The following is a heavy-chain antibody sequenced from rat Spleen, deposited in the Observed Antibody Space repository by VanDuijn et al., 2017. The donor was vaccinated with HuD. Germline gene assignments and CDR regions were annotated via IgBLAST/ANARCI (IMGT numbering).Heavy chain of an antibody. V-gene: IGHV5-27*01. J-gene: IGHJ2*01. CDR2: ISAGGGDT. CDR3: ATKDY. Sequence: EVQLVESGGGLVQPGRSLKLSCAASGFTFRNYYMAWVRQAPTMGLEWVAYISAGGGDTYYRDSVKGRFTISRDNAKSTLYLQMDSLRYEDTATYYCATKDYWGQGVMVTVSS. CDR1: GFTFRNYY.